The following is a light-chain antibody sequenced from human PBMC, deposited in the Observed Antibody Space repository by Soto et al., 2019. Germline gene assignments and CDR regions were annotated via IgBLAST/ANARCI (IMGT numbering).Light chain of an antibody. CDR1: QSVSNNY. V-gene: IGKV3-20*01. CDR3: QQYGSSPTT. J-gene: IGKJ1*01. Sequence: IVLTQSPGTLSLSPGERAPLPCRASQSVSNNYLAWYQQQPGQAPRLLIYGASSRATGIPDRFSGRGSGTDFTLTISRLEPEDFAVYYCQQYGSSPTTFGQGTKVDIK. CDR2: GAS.